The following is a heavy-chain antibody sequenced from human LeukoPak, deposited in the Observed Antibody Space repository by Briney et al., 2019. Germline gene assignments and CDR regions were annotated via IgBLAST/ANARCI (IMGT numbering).Heavy chain of an antibody. V-gene: IGHV3-48*02. CDR2: ISSTSSGI. D-gene: IGHD1-26*01. CDR1: GFTFSNYG. Sequence: GGSLRLSCTASGFTFSNYGMNWVRQAPGKGLKWVSYISSTSSGINYADSVKGRFTISRDNAKNSLFLQMNNLRDEDTAVYYCARGGAARPDYWGQGTLVTVSS. CDR3: ARGGAARPDY. J-gene: IGHJ4*02.